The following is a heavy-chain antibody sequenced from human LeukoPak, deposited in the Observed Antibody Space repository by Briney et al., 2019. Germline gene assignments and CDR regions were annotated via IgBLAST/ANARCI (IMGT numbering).Heavy chain of an antibody. Sequence: GGSLRLSCAASGFTFDDYAMHWVRQPPGKGLEWVSGIRWNSGSIGSADSVKGRFTISRDNAKNSLYLQLNSLRAEDTALYYCAKDIGVDYGGSRAPYFDYWGQGTLVTVSS. D-gene: IGHD4-23*01. CDR1: GFTFDDYA. CDR3: AKDIGVDYGGSRAPYFDY. CDR2: IRWNSGSI. J-gene: IGHJ4*02. V-gene: IGHV3-9*01.